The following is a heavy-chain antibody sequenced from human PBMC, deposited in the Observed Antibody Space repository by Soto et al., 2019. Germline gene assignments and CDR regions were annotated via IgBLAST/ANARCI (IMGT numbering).Heavy chain of an antibody. CDR2: VNTDETRT. V-gene: IGHV3-74*01. CDR1: GFTFSSYW. CDR3: ARELNGQAYFDY. D-gene: IGHD2-8*01. J-gene: IGHJ4*02. Sequence: EVQLVESGGGLVQPGGSLRLSCGASGFTFSSYWMHWVRQTPGKGLEWVARVNTDETRTSYADSVKGRFTVSRDNAKNTLYLQMNSLRAEDTAVYYCARELNGQAYFDYWGQGTQVTVSS.